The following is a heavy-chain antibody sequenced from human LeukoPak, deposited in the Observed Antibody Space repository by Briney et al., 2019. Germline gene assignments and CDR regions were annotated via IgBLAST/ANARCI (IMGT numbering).Heavy chain of an antibody. Sequence: GGSLRLSCAASGFTFSSYAMNWIRQAPGKGLEWVSGISGSGGITYNADSVKGRFTISRDNSKNTLYLQMNSLRAEDTAVYYCATSSQGTYYFDYWGQGTLVTVSS. V-gene: IGHV3-23*01. CDR1: GFTFSSYA. CDR3: ATSSQGTYYFDY. D-gene: IGHD3-10*01. J-gene: IGHJ4*02. CDR2: ISGSGGIT.